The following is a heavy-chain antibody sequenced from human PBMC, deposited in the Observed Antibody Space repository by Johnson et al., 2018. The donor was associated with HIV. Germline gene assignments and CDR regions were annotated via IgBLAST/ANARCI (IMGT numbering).Heavy chain of an antibody. J-gene: IGHJ3*02. Sequence: VQLVESGGGVVQPGGSLRLSCVASGFTFGGEWMHWVRQAPGQGLVWVSRIKTDGSNTAYADSLRGRFTISRDSSKNTLYLQMNSLRAEDTALYYCARFGYSGYEGDAFDIWGQGTMVTVSS. V-gene: IGHV3-74*02. CDR1: GFTFGGEW. CDR3: ARFGYSGYEGDAFDI. CDR2: IKTDGSNT. D-gene: IGHD5-12*01.